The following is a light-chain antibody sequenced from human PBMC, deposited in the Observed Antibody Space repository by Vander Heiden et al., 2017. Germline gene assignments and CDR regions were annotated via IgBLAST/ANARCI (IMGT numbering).Light chain of an antibody. V-gene: IGKV3-11*01. CDR3: QQRSNWPGT. Sequence: EIVLTQSPATLPLSPGERATLSCRASQSVSSYLAWYQQKPGQAPRLLIYDASNRATGIPARFSGSGSGTDFTLTISSLEPEDFAVYYCQQRSNWPGTFGQGTKVEIK. CDR1: QSVSSY. CDR2: DAS. J-gene: IGKJ1*01.